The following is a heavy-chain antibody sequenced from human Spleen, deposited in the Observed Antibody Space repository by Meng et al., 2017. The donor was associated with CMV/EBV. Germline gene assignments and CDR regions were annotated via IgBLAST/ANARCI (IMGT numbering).Heavy chain of an antibody. D-gene: IGHD3-3*01. Sequence: SETLSLTCTVSGGSISSYYWSWIRQPPGKGLEWIGYIYYSGSTNYNPSLKSRVTISVDTSKNQFSLKLSSVAAADTAVYYCARGPASYYDFWSGYWGWVRGYFDYWGQGTLVTVSS. CDR2: IYYSGST. CDR3: ARGPASYYDFWSGYWGWVRGYFDY. J-gene: IGHJ4*02. V-gene: IGHV4-59*01. CDR1: GGSISSYY.